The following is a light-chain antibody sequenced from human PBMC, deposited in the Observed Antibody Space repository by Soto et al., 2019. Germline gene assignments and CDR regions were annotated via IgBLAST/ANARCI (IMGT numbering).Light chain of an antibody. Sequence: QSVLTQPASVSGSPGQSITISCTGTSSDIGDSNYVSWYQQHPGKAPKLVIYDVSNRPSGVSNRLSGSKSANTASLTISGLQAEDEADYYYSSFRSSSTSYVFGTGTKVTVL. CDR3: SSFRSSSTSYV. CDR1: SSDIGDSNY. V-gene: IGLV2-14*03. CDR2: DVS. J-gene: IGLJ1*01.